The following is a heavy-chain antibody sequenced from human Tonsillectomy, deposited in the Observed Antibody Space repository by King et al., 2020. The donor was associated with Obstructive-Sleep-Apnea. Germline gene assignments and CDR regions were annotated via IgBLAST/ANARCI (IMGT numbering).Heavy chain of an antibody. Sequence: VQLQESGPGLVKPSETLSLTCTVSGASISSFYWSWIRQPPGKGLEWIGYIYYSVSTSYNPSLKGRVTMSVDTSKDRFSLKLSSVTAADTAVYYCASMVEMATNYFDYWGQGTLVTVSS. CDR2: IYYSVST. V-gene: IGHV4-59*01. CDR3: ASMVEMATNYFDY. D-gene: IGHD5-24*01. CDR1: GASISSFY. J-gene: IGHJ4*02.